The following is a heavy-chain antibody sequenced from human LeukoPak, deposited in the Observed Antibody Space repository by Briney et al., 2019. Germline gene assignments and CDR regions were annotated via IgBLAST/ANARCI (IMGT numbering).Heavy chain of an antibody. CDR2: FYSGDST. CDR1: GGSISSYY. J-gene: IGHJ3*02. CDR3: ARNSGSYLSDAFDI. D-gene: IGHD1-26*01. V-gene: IGHV3-66*01. Sequence: PSETLSLTCTVSGGSISSYYWSWIRQPPGKGLEWVSIFYSGDSTYYADSVKGRFTISRDNSKNTLYLQMNSLRAEDTAVYYCARNSGSYLSDAFDIWGQGTMVTVSS.